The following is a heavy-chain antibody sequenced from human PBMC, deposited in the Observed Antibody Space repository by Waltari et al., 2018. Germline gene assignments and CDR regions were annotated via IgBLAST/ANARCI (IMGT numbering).Heavy chain of an antibody. CDR1: GFRGSSNY. J-gene: IGHJ3*02. CDR2: LYGDGRT. D-gene: IGHD6-19*01. CDR3: VRGVAGGFDI. Sequence: EAGGGLIQTGGYGRLGCVGSGFRGSSNYMSGVRQAPGKGLEWVSVLYGDGRTYYAESVKGRFIISRDNSKNTVYFQMNRLQTEDTAVYFCVRGVAGGFDIWGQGTLVTVSS. V-gene: IGHV3-53*01.